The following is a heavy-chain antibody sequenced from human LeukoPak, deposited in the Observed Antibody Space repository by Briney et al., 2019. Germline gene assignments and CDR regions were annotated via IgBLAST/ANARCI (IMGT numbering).Heavy chain of an antibody. Sequence: GRSLRLSCAASGFTFSSYAMHWVRLAPGKGLEWGAGISYDGSNKYYADSVKGRFTISRDNSKNTLYLQMNSLRAEDTAVYYCARERSLVVPALDAFDIWGQGTMVTVSS. D-gene: IGHD2-2*01. J-gene: IGHJ3*02. CDR1: GFTFSSYA. CDR3: ARERSLVVPALDAFDI. V-gene: IGHV3-30-3*01. CDR2: ISYDGSNK.